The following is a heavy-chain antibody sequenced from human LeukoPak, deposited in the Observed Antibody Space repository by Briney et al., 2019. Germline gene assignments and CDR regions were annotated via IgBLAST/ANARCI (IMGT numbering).Heavy chain of an antibody. CDR3: ARGLYSSGSYLFDY. CDR1: GFTFSSYD. D-gene: IGHD6-19*01. Sequence: GGSLRLSCAASGFTFSSYDMHWVRQATGKGLEWVSAIGTAGDTYYPGSVKGRFTISRENAKNSLYLQMNSLRAGDTAVYYCARGLYSSGSYLFDYWGQGTLVTVSS. CDR2: IGTAGDT. V-gene: IGHV3-13*01. J-gene: IGHJ4*02.